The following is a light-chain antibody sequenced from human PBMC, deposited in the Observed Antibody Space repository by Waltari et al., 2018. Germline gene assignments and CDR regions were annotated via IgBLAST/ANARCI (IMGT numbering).Light chain of an antibody. CDR2: GAP. CDR3: LQYHTFPLT. Sequence: DIQMTQSPSSLFASVGDRVTITCQASQDISKNLHWFQQKPGKAPNLLIYGAPSSHTGVPSRFSGSKSGTHFTFTISSLQPEDIATYYCLQYHTFPLTFGGGTKVEIK. CDR1: QDISKN. V-gene: IGKV1-33*01. J-gene: IGKJ4*01.